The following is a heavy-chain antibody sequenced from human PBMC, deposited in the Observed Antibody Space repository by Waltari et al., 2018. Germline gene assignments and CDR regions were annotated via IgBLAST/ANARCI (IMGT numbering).Heavy chain of an antibody. V-gene: IGHV4-34*01. Sequence: VQRQQWGAGLSTPSEILSLTCAVDGGSFSGYCRGWIRQPPGKGREWIREIKHSGITNYTPSLKSRITITVDTSKNQFSLKLRSVTAADTAVYYCARGRRKKYYDFWSGYSRWFDPWGQGTLVTVSS. CDR1: GGSFSGYC. CDR2: IKHSGIT. D-gene: IGHD3-3*01. CDR3: ARGRRKKYYDFWSGYSRWFDP. J-gene: IGHJ5*02.